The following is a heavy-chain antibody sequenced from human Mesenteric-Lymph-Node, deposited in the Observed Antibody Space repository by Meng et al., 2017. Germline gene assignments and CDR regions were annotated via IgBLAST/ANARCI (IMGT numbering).Heavy chain of an antibody. CDR2: VYPGDSDT. Sequence: GESLKISCKGSGYSFTTYWIGWVRQMPGKGLEWMGIVYPGDSDTIYSPSFQGQVTISTDKSITTASLHWSSLKTSDTAIYYCARKYSRTWSVVEDRYHFDSWGQGSLVTVSS. CDR1: GYSFTTYW. D-gene: IGHD6-13*01. V-gene: IGHV5-51*01. J-gene: IGHJ4*02. CDR3: ARKYSRTWSVVEDRYHFDS.